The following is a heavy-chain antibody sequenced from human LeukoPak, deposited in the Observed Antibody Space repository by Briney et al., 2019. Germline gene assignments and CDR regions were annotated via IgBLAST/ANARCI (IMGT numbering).Heavy chain of an antibody. J-gene: IGHJ4*02. V-gene: IGHV4-39*01. CDR2: IYYSGST. CDR3: AAQPWYSSSYEVFFDY. CDR1: GGSISSSSYY. Sequence: SETLSLTCTVSGGSISSSSYYRGWIRQPPGKGLEWIGSIYYSGSTYYNPSLKSRVTISVDTSKNQFSLKPSSVTAADTAVYYCAAQPWYSSSYEVFFDYWGQGTLVTVSS. D-gene: IGHD6-6*01.